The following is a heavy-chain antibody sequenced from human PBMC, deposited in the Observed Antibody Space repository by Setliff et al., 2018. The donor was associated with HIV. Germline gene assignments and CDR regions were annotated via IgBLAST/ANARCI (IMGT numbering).Heavy chain of an antibody. J-gene: IGHJ4*02. V-gene: IGHV3-64*04. D-gene: IGHD3-3*01. CDR3: ARERLRFLEWLPLDY. Sequence: PGGSLRLSCSASGFTFSSYAMHWVRQAPGKGLEYVSAISSNGGSTYYADSVKGRFTISRDNSKNTLYLQMNSLRAEDTAVYYCARERLRFLEWLPLDYWGQGTLVTVSS. CDR2: ISSNGGST. CDR1: GFTFSSYA.